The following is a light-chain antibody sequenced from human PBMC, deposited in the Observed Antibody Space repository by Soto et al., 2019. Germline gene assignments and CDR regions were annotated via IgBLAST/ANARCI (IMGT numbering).Light chain of an antibody. Sequence: EIVMTQSPATLSVSPGETATLSCRASQSVGSYLAWYQQKPGQAPRLLIYGASTRATGIPARFSGSGSGTEFTLTISGLQSEDFAVYSCQQYNDWPLFTFGQGTRLEIK. CDR3: QQYNDWPLFT. V-gene: IGKV3-15*01. CDR2: GAS. J-gene: IGKJ5*01. CDR1: QSVGSY.